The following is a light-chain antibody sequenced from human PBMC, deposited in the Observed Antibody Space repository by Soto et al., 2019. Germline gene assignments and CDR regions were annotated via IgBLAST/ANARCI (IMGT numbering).Light chain of an antibody. J-gene: IGKJ1*01. Sequence: DMQITQYPNSVSASVGDRFTVTCRASQGISSWLARYQQKPGKAPKLLIYAASSLQSGVPSRFSGSGSGTEFTLTISCLQPDDFAPYYCQHSNSYSEAFAQGTKVDIK. V-gene: IGKV1-12*01. CDR1: QGISSW. CDR2: AAS. CDR3: QHSNSYSEA.